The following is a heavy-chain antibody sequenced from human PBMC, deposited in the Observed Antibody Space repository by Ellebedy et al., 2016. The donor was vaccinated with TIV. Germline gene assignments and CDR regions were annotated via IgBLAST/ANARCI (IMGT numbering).Heavy chain of an antibody. D-gene: IGHD2-15*01. V-gene: IGHV3-30-3*01. CDR1: GFTFSSYD. CDR3: ARAGRYCTGGSCYSVYWYLDY. J-gene: IGHJ4*02. Sequence: PGGSLRLSCAASGFTFSSYDMHWVRQAPGKGLEWVAVISYDESSKYYADSAKGRFTISRDNSKNTLYLQMNSLRAEDTAVYYCARAGRYCTGGSCYSVYWYLDYWGQGTLVTVSS. CDR2: ISYDESSK.